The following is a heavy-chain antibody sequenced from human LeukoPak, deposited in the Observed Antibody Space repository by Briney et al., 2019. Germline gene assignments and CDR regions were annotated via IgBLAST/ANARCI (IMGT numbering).Heavy chain of an antibody. CDR3: AKVAVTTFGWFDP. Sequence: SGGSLRLSCAASGFTFSSYGMHWVRQAPGKGLEWVAFIRYDGSNKYCADSVKGRFTISRDNSKNTLYLQMNSLRAEDTAVYYCAKVAVTTFGWFDPWGQGTLVTVSS. J-gene: IGHJ5*02. CDR2: IRYDGSNK. V-gene: IGHV3-30*02. D-gene: IGHD3-10*02. CDR1: GFTFSSYG.